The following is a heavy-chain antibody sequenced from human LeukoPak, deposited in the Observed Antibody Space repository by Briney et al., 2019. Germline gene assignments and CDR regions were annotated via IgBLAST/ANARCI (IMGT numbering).Heavy chain of an antibody. Sequence: SETLSLTCTVSGGSISSGDYYWSWIRQPPGKGLEWIGYIFYSGSTYYNSSLKSRVTISVDTSKNQFSLKLSSVTAADTAVYYCARAGSSGSSGIWGQGTMVTVSS. CDR3: ARAGSSGSSGI. D-gene: IGHD3-22*01. CDR2: IFYSGST. V-gene: IGHV4-30-4*01. CDR1: GGSISSGDYY. J-gene: IGHJ3*02.